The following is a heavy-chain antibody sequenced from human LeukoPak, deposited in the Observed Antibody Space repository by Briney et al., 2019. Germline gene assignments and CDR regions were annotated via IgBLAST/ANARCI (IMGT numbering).Heavy chain of an antibody. J-gene: IGHJ4*02. CDR1: GYTFTSYG. D-gene: IGHD3-22*01. Sequence: ASVKVSCKASGYTFTSYGISWVRQAPGQGLEWMGWISAYNGNTNYAQKLQGRVTMTTDTSTSTAYMELRSLRSDDTAVYYCARVRWDYDSSGYLDYWGQGALVTVSS. CDR3: ARVRWDYDSSGYLDY. CDR2: ISAYNGNT. V-gene: IGHV1-18*01.